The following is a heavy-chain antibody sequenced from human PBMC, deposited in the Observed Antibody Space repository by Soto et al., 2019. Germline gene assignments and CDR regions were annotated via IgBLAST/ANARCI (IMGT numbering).Heavy chain of an antibody. Sequence: ASVKVSCKASGYTFTSYGISWVRQAPGQGLEWMGWISAYNGNTNYAQKLQGRVTMTTDTSTSTAYMELRSLRSDDTAVYYCARGVADVDTAMEVFDYWGQGTLVTVSS. CDR3: ARGVADVDTAMEVFDY. CDR1: GYTFTSYG. D-gene: IGHD5-18*01. CDR2: ISAYNGNT. J-gene: IGHJ4*02. V-gene: IGHV1-18*01.